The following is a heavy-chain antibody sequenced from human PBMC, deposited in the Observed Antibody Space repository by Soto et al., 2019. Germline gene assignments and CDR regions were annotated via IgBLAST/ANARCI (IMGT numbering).Heavy chain of an antibody. CDR1: GDSVSSNSAA. CDR2: TYYRSKWYN. J-gene: IGHJ5*02. Sequence: SLTCAISGDSVSSNSAAWNWIRQSPSRGLEWLGRTYYRSKWYNDYAVSVKSRITINPDTSKNQFSLQLNSVTPEDTAVYYCARGKTYYYDSSGYYYVEWFDPWGQGTLVTVSS. V-gene: IGHV6-1*01. D-gene: IGHD3-22*01. CDR3: ARGKTYYYDSSGYYYVEWFDP.